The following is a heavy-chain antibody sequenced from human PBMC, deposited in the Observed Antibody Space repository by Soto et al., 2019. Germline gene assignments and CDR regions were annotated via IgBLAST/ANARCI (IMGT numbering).Heavy chain of an antibody. J-gene: IGHJ6*02. CDR2: ISYDGSNR. V-gene: IGHV3-30*03. CDR1: GFSFSNYG. D-gene: IGHD3-10*01. Sequence: QVQLVESGGGVVQPGRSLRLSCAASGFSFSNYGIHWVRQAPGKGLEWVAVISYDGSNRYYADSVKGRFTISRDNSKNTLYLQMNSLRAEDTAVYYCAMDQDGLNPYYYCFSAMDVWGQGTTVTVSS. CDR3: AMDQDGLNPYYYCFSAMDV.